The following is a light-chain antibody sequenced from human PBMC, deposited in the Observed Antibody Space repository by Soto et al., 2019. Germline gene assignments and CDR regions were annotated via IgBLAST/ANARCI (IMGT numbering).Light chain of an antibody. CDR2: AAS. V-gene: IGKV3-15*01. CDR3: QHYLTWPLA. CDR1: QSVSSN. Sequence: EMVMTQSPVTLSVSPGEGATLSCRASQSVSSNLAWYQHKPGQAPRLLIYAASNRATGVPARFSGRGSGTEFTLTISNLQSEDFAVYYCQHYLTWPLAFGGGTRVEI. J-gene: IGKJ4*01.